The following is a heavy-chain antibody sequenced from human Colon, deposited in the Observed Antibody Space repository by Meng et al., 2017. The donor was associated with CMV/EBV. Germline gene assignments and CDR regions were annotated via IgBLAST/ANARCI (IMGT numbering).Heavy chain of an antibody. D-gene: IGHD1-26*01. CDR2: ISGNGGDT. V-gene: IGHV3-64*01. Sequence: GGSLRLSCETSGFTFSSYPMHWVRQAPGEGLECVSAISGNGGDTYYANSVKGRFTVSRDNSKSTLSLQMGSLRAEDTAVYYCAREVKEGGSFDYWGQGTLVTVPQ. CDR3: AREVKEGGSFDY. CDR1: GFTFSSYP. J-gene: IGHJ4*02.